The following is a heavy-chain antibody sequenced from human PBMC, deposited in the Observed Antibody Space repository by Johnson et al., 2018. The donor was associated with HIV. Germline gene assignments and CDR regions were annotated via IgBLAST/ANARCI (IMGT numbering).Heavy chain of an antibody. D-gene: IGHD3-10*01. CDR2: IVSDVSSA. J-gene: IGHJ3*02. CDR3: TTGVFHAFDM. Sequence: VQLVESGGGVVQPGRSLRLSCAASGFSFSSYAMHWVRQAPGQGLVWVSRIVSDVSSAIYTDSVTGRFTISRDNTKNTVYLQMNSLRAEDTAVYYCTTGVFHAFDMWGQGTMVTVSS. V-gene: IGHV3-74*02. CDR1: GFSFSSYA.